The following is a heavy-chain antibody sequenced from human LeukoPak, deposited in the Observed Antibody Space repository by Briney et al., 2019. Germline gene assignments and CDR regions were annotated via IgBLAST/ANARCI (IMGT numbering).Heavy chain of an antibody. J-gene: IGHJ5*02. Sequence: ASVTVSCKASGYTFTSYGNNWVRQAPGQGLEWMGWISAYNGNTNYAQKLRGRVTMTTDTSTSTAYMELRSLRADDTAVYYCARDSDIVVVPAPGPWGQGTLVTVSS. CDR3: ARDSDIVVVPAPGP. CDR2: ISAYNGNT. D-gene: IGHD2-2*01. CDR1: GYTFTSYG. V-gene: IGHV1-18*01.